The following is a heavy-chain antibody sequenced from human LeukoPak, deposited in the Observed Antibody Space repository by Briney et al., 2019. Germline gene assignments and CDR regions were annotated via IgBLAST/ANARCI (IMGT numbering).Heavy chain of an antibody. D-gene: IGHD3-3*01. V-gene: IGHV4-59*01. Sequence: PSETLSLTCTVSGGSISSYYWSWIRQPPGKGLEWIGYIYYSGSTNYNPSLKSRVTISVDTSKNQFSLKLSSVTAADTAVYYCARAGSQDFWSGPYYYYYGMDVWGQGTTVTVSS. CDR3: ARAGSQDFWSGPYYYYYGMDV. J-gene: IGHJ6*02. CDR1: GGSISSYY. CDR2: IYYSGST.